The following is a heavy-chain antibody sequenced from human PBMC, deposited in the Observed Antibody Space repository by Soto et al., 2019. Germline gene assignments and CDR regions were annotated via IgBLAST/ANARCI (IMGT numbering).Heavy chain of an antibody. CDR3: ASDYNAYQRQHVFDI. CDR1: GFTFDDYT. CDR2: ISWDSRKV. J-gene: IGHJ3*02. D-gene: IGHD1-20*01. V-gene: IGHV3-9*01. Sequence: EVQLVESGGGLVQPGRSLRLSCAASGFTFDDYTMHWVRQAPGKGLEWVSLISWDSRKVDYADSVKGRFSISRDNARSSLYLQMNSLTPEDTAIYYCASDYNAYQRQHVFDIWGQGTLVTVSS.